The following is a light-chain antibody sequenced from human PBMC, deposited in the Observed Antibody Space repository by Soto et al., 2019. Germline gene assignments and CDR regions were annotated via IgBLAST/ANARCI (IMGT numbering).Light chain of an antibody. CDR2: DVT. V-gene: IGLV2-14*03. CDR3: SSYSSSSTHVV. CDR1: SSDVGDFNY. J-gene: IGLJ2*01. Sequence: QSVLTQPASVSGSPGRSVTISCTGSSSDVGDFNYVSWYQHLPSRAPKLIIYDVTNRPSGISYRFSASKSGRTASLTISGLQAEDEADYYCSSYSSSSTHVVFGGGTKLTV.